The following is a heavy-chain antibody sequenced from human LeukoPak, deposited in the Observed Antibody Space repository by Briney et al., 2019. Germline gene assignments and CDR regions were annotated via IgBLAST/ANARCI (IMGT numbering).Heavy chain of an antibody. CDR3: AKDSDGDYYYFDC. J-gene: IGHJ4*02. CDR1: GFTVSSNY. CDR2: IYSGGST. Sequence: GGSLRLSCAASGFTVSSNYMSWVRQAPGKGLEWVSVIYSGGSTYYADSVKGRFTISRDNSKNTLYLQMNSLRAEDTAVYYCAKDSDGDYYYFDCWGQGTLVTVSS. D-gene: IGHD4-17*01. V-gene: IGHV3-66*02.